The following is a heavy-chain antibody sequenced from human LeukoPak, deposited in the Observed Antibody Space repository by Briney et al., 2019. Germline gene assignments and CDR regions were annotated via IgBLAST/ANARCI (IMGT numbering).Heavy chain of an antibody. D-gene: IGHD3-10*01. CDR2: INHSGST. Sequence: PSETLSLTCAVYGGSFSGYYWSWIRQPPGKGLEWIGEINHSGSTNYNPSLKSRVTISVDTSKNQFSLKLSSVTAADTAVYYCARGYDYYGSGSYYIDYWGQGTLVTVSS. J-gene: IGHJ4*02. CDR3: ARGYDYYGSGSYYIDY. CDR1: GGSFSGYY. V-gene: IGHV4-34*01.